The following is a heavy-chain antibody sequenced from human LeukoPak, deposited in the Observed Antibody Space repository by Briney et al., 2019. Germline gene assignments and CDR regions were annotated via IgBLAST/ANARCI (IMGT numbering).Heavy chain of an antibody. CDR2: ISSSGSTI. Sequence: GGSLRLSCAASGFTFSDYYMSWIRQAPGKGLEWVSYISSSGSTIYYADSVKGRFTISRDSSRNTLFLHMNTLRAEDTAIYYCAKDRTVGASYWYFDLWGRGTLVTVSS. D-gene: IGHD1-26*01. V-gene: IGHV3-11*01. CDR1: GFTFSDYY. CDR3: AKDRTVGASYWYFDL. J-gene: IGHJ2*01.